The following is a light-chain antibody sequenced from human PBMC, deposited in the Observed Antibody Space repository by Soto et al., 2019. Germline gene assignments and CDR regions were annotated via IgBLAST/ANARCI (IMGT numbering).Light chain of an antibody. CDR2: DVS. V-gene: IGLV2-14*03. J-gene: IGLJ2*01. CDR1: SSDVGAYNY. Sequence: QSVLTQPASVSGSPGQSITISCTGTSSDVGAYNYVSWYQHHPGKAPKLMIYDVSNRPSGVSNRFSGSKSGNTASLTISGLQAEDEAAYYCSSYTRSSTLIHVVFGGGTKLTVL. CDR3: SSYTRSSTLIHVV.